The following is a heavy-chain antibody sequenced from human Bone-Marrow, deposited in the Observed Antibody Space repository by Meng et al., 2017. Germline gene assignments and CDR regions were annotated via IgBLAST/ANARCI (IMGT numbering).Heavy chain of an antibody. V-gene: IGHV1-46*01. D-gene: IGHD2-15*01. J-gene: IGHJ4*02. Sequence: ASVKVSCKASGYTFTSYYMHWVRQAPGQGLEWMGIINPSGGSTSYAQKFQSRVTMTRDTSTSTVYMELSSLRSEDTAVYYCARDHFPAVVVAATRPDGSDYWGQGTLVTVSS. CDR1: GYTFTSYY. CDR2: INPSGGST. CDR3: ARDHFPAVVVAATRPDGSDY.